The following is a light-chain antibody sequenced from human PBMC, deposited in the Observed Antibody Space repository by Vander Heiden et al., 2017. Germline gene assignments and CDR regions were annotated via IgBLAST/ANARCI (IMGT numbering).Light chain of an antibody. CDR3: QQYNNWPPLT. J-gene: IGKJ4*01. CDR2: GAS. V-gene: IGKV3-15*01. Sequence: IVITQSPATLSVSPGVRATLSCRASQSVNSNLAWYQHKPGQAPRLLMYGASTRATGIPTRFSGSGSGTEFALTISSLQSEDFAVYYCQQYNNWPPLTFGGGTKVEIK. CDR1: QSVNSN.